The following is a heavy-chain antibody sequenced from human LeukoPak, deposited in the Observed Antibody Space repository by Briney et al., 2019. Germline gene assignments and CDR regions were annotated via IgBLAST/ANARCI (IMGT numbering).Heavy chain of an antibody. CDR3: AHRIRIVARQFDY. CDR2: FYWDDDK. CDR1: GFSLSTRGVG. Sequence: SGPALVHPTPALTLTCTFSGFSLSTRGVGVGWIRHPPVKALGWLALFYWDDDKRYTPSLNSRLTITKDTSNNQVVITITNMDPVDTATYYCAHRIRIVARQFDYGGQGTLVTVSS. V-gene: IGHV2-5*02. J-gene: IGHJ4*02. D-gene: IGHD6-6*01.